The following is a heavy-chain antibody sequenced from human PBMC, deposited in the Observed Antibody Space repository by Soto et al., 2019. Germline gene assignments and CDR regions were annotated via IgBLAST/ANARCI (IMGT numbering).Heavy chain of an antibody. CDR2: IYSGGNT. CDR3: ARDLNGDLDY. CDR1: GFTVSSNQ. Sequence: EVQVVESGGGLVQPGGSLRLSCEASGFTVSSNQMSWVRQAPGKGLEWVSVIYSGGNTYYADSVKGRFTVSRDNSKNTLYLQMKSLRAEDPAVHYCARDLNGDLDYWGQGTLVTVSS. J-gene: IGHJ4*02. V-gene: IGHV3-66*01. D-gene: IGHD2-21*02.